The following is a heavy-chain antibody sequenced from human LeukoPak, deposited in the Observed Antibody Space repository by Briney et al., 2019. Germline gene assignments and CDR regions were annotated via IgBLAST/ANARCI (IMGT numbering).Heavy chain of an antibody. CDR2: INPNSGGT. V-gene: IGHV1-2*04. CDR1: GYTFTGYY. CDR3: ARSTVATSWAFDI. J-gene: IGHJ3*02. D-gene: IGHD4-17*01. Sequence: ASVKVSCKASGYTFTGYYMHWVRQAPGQGLEWMGWINPNSGGTNYAQKFQGWVTMTRDTSISTAYMELSRLRSDDTAVYYCARSTVATSWAFDICGQGTMVTVSS.